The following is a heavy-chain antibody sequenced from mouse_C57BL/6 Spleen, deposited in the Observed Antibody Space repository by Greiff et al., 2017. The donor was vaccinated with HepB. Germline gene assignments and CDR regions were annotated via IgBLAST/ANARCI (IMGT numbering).Heavy chain of an antibody. Sequence: EVQLQESGPGLVKPSQSLSLTCSVTGYSITSGYYWNWIRQFPGNKREWMGYISYDGSNNYNPSLKNRISITRDTSKNQFFLKLNSVTTEDTATYYCARSSRWLLQGYWGQGTTLTVSS. CDR1: GYSITSGYY. CDR2: ISYDGSN. V-gene: IGHV3-6*01. J-gene: IGHJ2*01. D-gene: IGHD2-3*01. CDR3: ARSSRWLLQGY.